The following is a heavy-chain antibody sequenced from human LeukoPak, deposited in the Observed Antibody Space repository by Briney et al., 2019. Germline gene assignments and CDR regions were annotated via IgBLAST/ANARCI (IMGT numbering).Heavy chain of an antibody. CDR3: AKSLGELSFIIDY. Sequence: PGGSLRLSCAASGFTVSSNYMTWVRQAPGKGLEWVSAISGSGGSTYYADSVKGRFTISRDPSKSTLYLQMNSLRAEDTALYYCAKSLGELSFIIDYWGQGTLVTVSS. CDR2: ISGSGGST. D-gene: IGHD3-16*02. J-gene: IGHJ4*02. CDR1: GFTVSSNY. V-gene: IGHV3-23*01.